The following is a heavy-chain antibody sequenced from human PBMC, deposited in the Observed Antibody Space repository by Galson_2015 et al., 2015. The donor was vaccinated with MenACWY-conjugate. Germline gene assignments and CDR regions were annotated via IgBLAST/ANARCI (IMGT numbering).Heavy chain of an antibody. CDR2: ISSRGTTI. V-gene: IGHV3-48*03. J-gene: IGHJ4*02. CDR1: AFIFSSFE. D-gene: IGHD6-19*01. CDR3: ARLAVPGLN. Sequence: SLRLSCAASAFIFSSFEMNWVRQAPGKGLEWVSYISSRGTTIYYSDSVKGRFTISRDNAKNSLYLQMNSLRAEDTAVYYCARLAVPGLNWGQGTLVTVSS.